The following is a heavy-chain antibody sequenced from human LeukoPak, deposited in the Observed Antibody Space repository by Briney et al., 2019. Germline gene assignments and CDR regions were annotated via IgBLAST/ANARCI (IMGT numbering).Heavy chain of an antibody. CDR3: ARSNYNWGPALLDY. CDR2: INSGGTVT. D-gene: IGHD1-20*01. CDR1: GFTFSDFW. V-gene: IGHV3-74*01. J-gene: IGHJ4*02. Sequence: GGSLRLSCAASGFTFSDFWMHWVRQAPGKGLVWVSRINSGGTVTNYADSVKGRFTISRDNSKNTLYLQMNSLRAEDTAVYYCARSNYNWGPALLDYWGQGTLVTVSS.